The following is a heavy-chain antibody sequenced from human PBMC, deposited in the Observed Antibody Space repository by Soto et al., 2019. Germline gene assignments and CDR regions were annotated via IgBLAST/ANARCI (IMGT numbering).Heavy chain of an antibody. J-gene: IGHJ4*02. CDR1: GFTFSSYW. CDR3: ARGDYFDRRFDY. V-gene: IGHV3-7*03. D-gene: IGHD3-22*01. CDR2: IKQDESEK. Sequence: EVQMVESGGGLVQPGGSLRLSCVASGFTFSSYWMSWVRQAPGKGLEWVATIKQDESEKYYVDSVKGRFTVSRDNAKNSLYLQMNSLRAEDTAVYYCARGDYFDRRFDYWGQGTLVTVSS.